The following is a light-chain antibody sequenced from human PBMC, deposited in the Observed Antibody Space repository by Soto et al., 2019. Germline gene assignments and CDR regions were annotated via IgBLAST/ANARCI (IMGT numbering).Light chain of an antibody. J-gene: IGKJ1*01. CDR3: QHYGSPGT. V-gene: IGKV3-20*01. CDR2: GAS. Sequence: EIVLTQSPGTLSLSPGERATLSCRASQSVSNNYLAWYQQKPGQAPRLLIYGASNRATGIPDRFSGSGSGTDSTLTISRLEPEDFAVYYCQHYGSPGTFGQGTKVDIK. CDR1: QSVSNNY.